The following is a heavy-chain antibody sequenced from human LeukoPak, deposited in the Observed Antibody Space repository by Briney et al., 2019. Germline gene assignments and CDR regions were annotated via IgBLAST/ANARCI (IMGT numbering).Heavy chain of an antibody. Sequence: SETLSLTCTVSGYSISSGYYWGWIRQPPGKGLEWIGSIYHSGSTYYNPSLKSRVTISVDTSKNQFSLKLSSVTAADTAVYYCARAPAYYDSSGKNFDYWGQGTLVTVSS. CDR1: GYSISSGYY. J-gene: IGHJ4*02. V-gene: IGHV4-38-2*02. CDR2: IYHSGST. CDR3: ARAPAYYDSSGKNFDY. D-gene: IGHD3-22*01.